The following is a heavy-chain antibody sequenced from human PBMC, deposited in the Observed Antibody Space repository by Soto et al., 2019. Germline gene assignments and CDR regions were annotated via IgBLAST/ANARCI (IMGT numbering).Heavy chain of an antibody. J-gene: IGHJ4*02. D-gene: IGHD5-12*01. Sequence: QLQLQESGSXXXXPSQTLSLTCAVSGGSISSGGYSWSWIRQPPGKGLEWIGYIYHSGSTYYNPSLKSRVTISVDRSKNQFSLKLSSVTAADTAVYYCAAGGGLPRYYWGQGTLVTVSS. CDR3: AAGGGLPRYY. V-gene: IGHV4-30-2*01. CDR2: IYHSGST. CDR1: GGSISSGGYS.